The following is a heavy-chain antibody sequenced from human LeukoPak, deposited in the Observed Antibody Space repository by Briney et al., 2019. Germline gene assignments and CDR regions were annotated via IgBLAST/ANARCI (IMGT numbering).Heavy chain of an antibody. CDR1: GYTLTELS. CDR3: ARDNPPYSSSWYRSAEKNWFDP. CDR2: FDPEDGET. Sequence: ASVKVSCKVSGYTLTELSMHWVRQAPGKGLEWMGGFDPEDGETIYAQKFQGRVTMTEDTSTDTAYMELSRLRSDDTAVYYCARDNPPYSSSWYRSAEKNWFDPWGQGTLVTVSS. D-gene: IGHD6-13*01. V-gene: IGHV1-24*01. J-gene: IGHJ5*02.